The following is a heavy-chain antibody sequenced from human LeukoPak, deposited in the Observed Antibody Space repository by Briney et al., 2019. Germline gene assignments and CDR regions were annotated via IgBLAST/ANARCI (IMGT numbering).Heavy chain of an antibody. CDR3: AREFMRVTAFDI. CDR2: INTHSGGT. D-gene: IGHD2-21*02. Sequence: ASVKVSCKASGYTFSDNYIHWVRQAPGQGLEWMGWINTHSGGTNYGENFQGRVTLTRDTSISTVYLDMSSLISDDTAVYYCAREFMRVTAFDIWGQGTMVTVSS. V-gene: IGHV1-2*02. CDR1: GYTFSDNY. J-gene: IGHJ3*02.